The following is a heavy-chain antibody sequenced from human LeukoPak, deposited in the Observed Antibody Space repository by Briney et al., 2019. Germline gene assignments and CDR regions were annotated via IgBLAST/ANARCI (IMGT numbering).Heavy chain of an antibody. CDR2: ISYHGRNK. V-gene: IGHV3-30*04. J-gene: IGHJ6*02. Sequence: PGGSLRLSCAASGFTFSDYAFHWVRQAPGKGLEWVAVISYHGRNKFNADSVKGRFTISRDDSTHTLYLQLSSLRAEDTAVYYCANTMVRGSYNMDVWGQGTTVTVSS. CDR3: ANTMVRGSYNMDV. CDR1: GFTFSDYA. D-gene: IGHD3-10*01.